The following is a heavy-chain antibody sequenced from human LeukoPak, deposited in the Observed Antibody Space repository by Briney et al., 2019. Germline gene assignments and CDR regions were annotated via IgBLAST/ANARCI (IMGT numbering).Heavy chain of an antibody. V-gene: IGHV5-10-1*01. J-gene: IGHJ4*02. CDR2: IDPSDSYT. CDR1: GYSFTSYW. Sequence: GESLRISCKGSGYSFTSYWISWVRQMPGKGLEWMGRIDPSDSYTNYSPSFQGHVTISADKSISTAYLQWSSLKASDTAMYYCARGYCSGGSCYSFDYRGQGTLVTVSS. CDR3: ARGYCSGGSCYSFDY. D-gene: IGHD2-15*01.